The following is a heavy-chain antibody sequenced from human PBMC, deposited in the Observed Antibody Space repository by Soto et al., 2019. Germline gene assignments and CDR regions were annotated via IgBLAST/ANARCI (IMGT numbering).Heavy chain of an antibody. CDR3: ARRPLVRGIIPYYFDS. J-gene: IGHJ4*02. V-gene: IGHV4-39*01. CDR1: GGSINNSSFY. CDR2: LYYSGRA. D-gene: IGHD3-10*01. Sequence: QLQLQESGPGLVKPSETLSLTCTVSGGSINNSSFYWGWVRQPPGKRLEWIGSLYYSGRAYYNPSLKTRLTISVAPSKNQFSLNLSSVTAADTAVYFCARRPLVRGIIPYYFDSWGQGTLVTVSS.